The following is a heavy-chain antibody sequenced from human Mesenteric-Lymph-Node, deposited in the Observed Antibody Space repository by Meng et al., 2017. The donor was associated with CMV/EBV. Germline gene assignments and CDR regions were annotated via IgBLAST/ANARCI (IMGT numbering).Heavy chain of an antibody. CDR3: ARIHCSGGSCSHLDY. D-gene: IGHD2-15*01. CDR2: IIPILGIA. CDR1: GGTFRSYS. V-gene: IGHV1-69*02. J-gene: IGHJ4*02. Sequence: SGGTFRSYSISWVRQAPGQGLECMGGIIPILGIANYAQNFQGRVTITADKSTSTAYMELSSLRSEDTAVYYCARIHCSGGSCSHLDYWGQGTLVTVSS.